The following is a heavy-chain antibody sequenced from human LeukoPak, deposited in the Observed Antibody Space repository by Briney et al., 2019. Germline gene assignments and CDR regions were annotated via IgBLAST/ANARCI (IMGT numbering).Heavy chain of an antibody. V-gene: IGHV4-59*01. J-gene: IGHJ4*02. CDR2: IYFSGST. CDR1: GXSIRSYY. D-gene: IGHD3-3*01. Sequence: SQTLSLTCTVSGXSIRSYYWSWIRQPPGKGLEWIGYIYFSGSTSYNPSLKSRVTISVDRSKNQFSLKLSSVAAADTAVYYCARSYDTNFDYWGQGTLVTVSS. CDR3: ARSYDTNFDY.